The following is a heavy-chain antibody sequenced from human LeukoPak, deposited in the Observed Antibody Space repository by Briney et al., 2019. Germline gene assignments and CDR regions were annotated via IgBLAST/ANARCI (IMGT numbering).Heavy chain of an antibody. CDR3: ASVRRGFGESSKYYSYYYMDV. Sequence: SETLSLTCSVSGGSISSSSYYWVWIRQPPGKGLEWIGTMYYSGSTYYNPSLKSRVTISVDTSKNQLPLKLSAVTAADTAVYYCASVRRGFGESSKYYSYYYMDVWGNGTTVPIS. V-gene: IGHV4-39*01. CDR1: GGSISSSSYY. J-gene: IGHJ6*03. CDR2: MYYSGST. D-gene: IGHD3-10*01.